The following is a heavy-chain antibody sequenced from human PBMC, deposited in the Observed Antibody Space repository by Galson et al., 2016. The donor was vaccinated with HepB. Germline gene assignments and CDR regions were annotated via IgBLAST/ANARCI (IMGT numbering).Heavy chain of an antibody. V-gene: IGHV1-46*01. CDR2: INPSGGSI. Sequence: SVKVSCKASGYTFTSYYMHWVRQAPGQGLEWMGIINPSGGSISYAQKFQGRVTMTRDTSTSTVYMELSSLRSEDTAVYYCARDWGITMIVVARLDYYYGMDVWGQGTTVTVSS. CDR1: GYTFTSYY. D-gene: IGHD3-22*01. CDR3: ARDWGITMIVVARLDYYYGMDV. J-gene: IGHJ6*02.